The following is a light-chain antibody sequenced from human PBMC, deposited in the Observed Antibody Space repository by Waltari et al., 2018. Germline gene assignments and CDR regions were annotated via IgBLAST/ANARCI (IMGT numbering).Light chain of an antibody. CDR2: VNSDGSH. CDR3: QTGGHGTWV. CDR1: SGHSSNV. J-gene: IGLJ3*02. V-gene: IGLV4-69*01. Sequence: QLVLTQSPSASASLGASVKLTCTLSSGHSSNVIAWHQQQPEKGPRYLMKVNSDGSHSKGDKIPDRFSGPSSGAEHYLTISSLQSEDEADYYCQTGGHGTWVFGGGTKLTVL.